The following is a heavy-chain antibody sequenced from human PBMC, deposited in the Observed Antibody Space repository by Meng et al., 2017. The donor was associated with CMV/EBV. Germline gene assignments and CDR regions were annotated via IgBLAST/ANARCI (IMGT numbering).Heavy chain of an antibody. CDR2: SYSGGST. Sequence: ASGLTVSMNDTGWGTQARGKGLEWVSVSYSGGSTYYADSVKGRFTIPRDNSKNTLYLQMNSLRAEDTAVYYCARVVVGATIDAFDIWGQGTMVTVSS. CDR1: GLTVSMND. D-gene: IGHD1-26*01. J-gene: IGHJ3*02. V-gene: IGHV3-53*01. CDR3: ARVVVGATIDAFDI.